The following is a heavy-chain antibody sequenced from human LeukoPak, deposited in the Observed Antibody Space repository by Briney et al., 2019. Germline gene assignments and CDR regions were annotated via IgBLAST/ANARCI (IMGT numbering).Heavy chain of an antibody. J-gene: IGHJ4*02. CDR3: ARDHQLLPFDY. CDR1: GYTFTGYY. Sequence: GASVKVSCKASGYTFTGYYMHWVRQAPGQGLEWMGWISAYNGNTNYAQKLQGRVTITTDTSTSTAYMELRSLRSDDTAVYYCARDHQLLPFDYWGQGTLVTVSS. D-gene: IGHD2-2*01. CDR2: ISAYNGNT. V-gene: IGHV1-18*04.